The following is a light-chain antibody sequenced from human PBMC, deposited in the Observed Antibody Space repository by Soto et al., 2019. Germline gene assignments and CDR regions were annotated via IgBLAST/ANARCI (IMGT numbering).Light chain of an antibody. V-gene: IGKV4-1*01. J-gene: IGKJ2*01. Sequence: IVLTQSPDSLAVFLGERATITCKSSQSLFYSAYRTNSLAWYQDKPGQPPKILISWASTRASGVPDRFSGSGSGTDFTLTISSLQAEDVAVYYCLQYYGGPPHTFGQGTKLEI. CDR2: WAS. CDR3: LQYYGGPPHT. CDR1: QSLFYSAYRTNS.